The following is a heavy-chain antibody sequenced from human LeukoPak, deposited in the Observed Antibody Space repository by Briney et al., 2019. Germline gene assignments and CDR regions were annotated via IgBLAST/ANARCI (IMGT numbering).Heavy chain of an antibody. J-gene: IGHJ4*02. CDR1: GGSISSSSYY. CDR2: IYYSGST. V-gene: IGHV4-61*01. CDR3: ARDRRSWYDY. D-gene: IGHD6-13*01. Sequence: PSETLSLTCTVSGGSISSSSYYWGWIRQPPGTGLEWIGYIYYSGSTNYNPSLKSRVTISVDTSKNQFSLKLSSVTAADTAVYYCARDRRSWYDYWGQGTLVTVSS.